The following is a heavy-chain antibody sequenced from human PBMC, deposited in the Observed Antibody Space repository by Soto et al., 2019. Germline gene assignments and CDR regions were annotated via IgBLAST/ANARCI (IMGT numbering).Heavy chain of an antibody. V-gene: IGHV2-5*02. J-gene: IGHJ4*02. CDR2: IYCDDDK. CDR1: GFSLSSSGVG. Sequence: QITLKESGPTLVKPTQTLTLTCTFSGFSLSSSGVGVGWIRQPPGKALEWLTFIYCDDDKHYSPSLKSRSTITKETTKTQVVLTLTIRDPVDTESYYCARLVVAGFTCHCDSWGQGTLLTVSS. D-gene: IGHD2-15*01. CDR3: ARLVVAGFTCHCDS.